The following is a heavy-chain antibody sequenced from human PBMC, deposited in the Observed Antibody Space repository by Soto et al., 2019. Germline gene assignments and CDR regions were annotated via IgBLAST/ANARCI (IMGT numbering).Heavy chain of an antibody. CDR3: ASHGFYDFWSGYSPYYYGMDV. D-gene: IGHD3-3*01. J-gene: IGHJ6*02. CDR2: INPNSGGT. CDR1: GYTFTGYY. Sequence: VASVKVSCKASGYTFTGYYMHWLRQSPGQGLEWMGWINPNSGGTNYAQKFQGRVTMTRDTSISTAYMELSRLRSDDTAVYYCASHGFYDFWSGYSPYYYGMDVWGQGTTVTVSS. V-gene: IGHV1-2*02.